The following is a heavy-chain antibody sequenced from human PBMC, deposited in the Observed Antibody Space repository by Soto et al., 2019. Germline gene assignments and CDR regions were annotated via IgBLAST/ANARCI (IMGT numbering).Heavy chain of an antibody. Sequence: QLQLQESGPGLVKPSETLSLTCTVSGGSISSNSYYWAWIRQPPGKGLEWIGNIYYSGTTYYNPSPKRRVPISVDPSKNLFSLMLSSVTAADTAVYYCARHKGGYYSGVDVWGQGATVTVSS. D-gene: IGHD3-16*01. J-gene: IGHJ6*02. CDR1: GGSISSNSYY. V-gene: IGHV4-39*01. CDR3: ARHKGGYYSGVDV. CDR2: IYYSGTT.